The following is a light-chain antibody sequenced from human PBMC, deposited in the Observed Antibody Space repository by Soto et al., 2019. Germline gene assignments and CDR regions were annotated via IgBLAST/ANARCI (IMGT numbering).Light chain of an antibody. CDR3: QEYSKWPLFT. CDR1: QSVSTN. V-gene: IGKV3-15*01. CDR2: AAS. Sequence: EIVVPQSPGILSVSPGDRATLSCRASQSVSTNLAWYQQKPGQAPTLLIYAASTRATGIPARFTGSGSGTDFTLTISSLQSEDFAVYYCQEYSKWPLFTFGPGTRVDIK. J-gene: IGKJ3*01.